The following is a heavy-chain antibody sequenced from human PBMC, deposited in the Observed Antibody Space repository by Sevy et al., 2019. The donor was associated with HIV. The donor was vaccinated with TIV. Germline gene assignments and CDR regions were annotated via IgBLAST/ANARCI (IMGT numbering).Heavy chain of an antibody. CDR2: ISFDGSTT. CDR1: GFSFRNYW. CDR3: AREVGRGHDY. D-gene: IGHD1-26*01. J-gene: IGHJ4*02. Sequence: GGSLRLSCAASGFSFRNYWMHWVRQAPGKGLVWVSRISFDGSTTTYADSVKGRFTISRDNAKNTLYLQMTRLRAEDTAVYYCAREVGRGHDYWGQGTLVTVSS. V-gene: IGHV3-74*03.